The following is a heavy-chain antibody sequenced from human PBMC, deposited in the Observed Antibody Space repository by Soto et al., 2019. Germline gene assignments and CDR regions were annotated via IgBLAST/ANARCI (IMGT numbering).Heavy chain of an antibody. CDR3: ARMTTIRHYYYYSMNI. V-gene: IGHV3-23*01. Sequence: GGSLRHPPCTPGFKFSPYANALVRHGPGSGLEWVSALSDGGGATYYADSVKGRFTVSRDNSRNTLSLQMNSLRVEDTAIFYCARMTTIRHYYYYSMNIWGQGTTVTVSS. CDR2: LSDGGGAT. CDR1: GFKFSPYA. J-gene: IGHJ6*02. D-gene: IGHD4-17*01.